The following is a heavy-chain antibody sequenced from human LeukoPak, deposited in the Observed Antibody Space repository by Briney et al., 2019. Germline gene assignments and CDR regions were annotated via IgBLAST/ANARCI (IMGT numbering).Heavy chain of an antibody. D-gene: IGHD4-23*01. Sequence: SETLSLTCAVSGDSISSGNWWSWVRQPPGKGLEWIAEIHHSGSTNYNPSLKSRVTLSVDKSKNQFSLKLISVTAADTAVYYCARWVPAVGTYYFDYWGQGTLVTISS. V-gene: IGHV4-4*02. CDR2: IHHSGST. CDR1: GDSISSGNW. CDR3: ARWVPAVGTYYFDY. J-gene: IGHJ4*02.